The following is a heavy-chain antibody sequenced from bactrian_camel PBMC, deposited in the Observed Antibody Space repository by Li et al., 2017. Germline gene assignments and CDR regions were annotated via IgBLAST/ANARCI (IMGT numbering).Heavy chain of an antibody. CDR1: GYTYSINC. V-gene: IGHV3S53*01. Sequence: HVQLVESGGGSVQAGGSLRLSCTASGYTYSINCMGWFRQAPGKEREGVATIYTNGDTTTYADSVKGRFTISQDYAKNTVYLQMNGPKPEDTAMYYCATLMVEGSCAVVTAMDDWGKGTQVTVS. J-gene: IGHJ7*01. D-gene: IGHD6*01. CDR2: IYTNGDTT.